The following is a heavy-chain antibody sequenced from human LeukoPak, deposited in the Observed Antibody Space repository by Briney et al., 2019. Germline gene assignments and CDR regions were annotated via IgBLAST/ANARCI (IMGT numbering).Heavy chain of an antibody. V-gene: IGHV4-59*01. Sequence: SETLSLTCTVSGGSINSYYWSWIRQPPGKGLEWIGYIYYSGYTNYNPSLKSRVTISVDTSKNQFSLKLSSVTAADTVVYYCASSKTNGDSSGWYAWFDPWGQGTLVTVSS. CDR3: ASSKTNGDSSGWYAWFDP. D-gene: IGHD6-19*01. J-gene: IGHJ5*02. CDR2: IYYSGYT. CDR1: GGSINSYY.